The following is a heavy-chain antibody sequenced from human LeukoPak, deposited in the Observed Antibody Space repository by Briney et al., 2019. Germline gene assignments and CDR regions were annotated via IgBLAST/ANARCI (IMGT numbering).Heavy chain of an antibody. J-gene: IGHJ4*02. Sequence: GGSLRLSCAASGFTFSSYWMSWVRQAPGKGLEWVSAISGSGGTTYYADSVKGRFTISRDNSKNTLYLQMNSLRVEDTAVYYCAKRDSDWYYFDNWGQGTLVTVSS. D-gene: IGHD6-19*01. V-gene: IGHV3-23*01. CDR1: GFTFSSYW. CDR2: ISGSGGTT. CDR3: AKRDSDWYYFDN.